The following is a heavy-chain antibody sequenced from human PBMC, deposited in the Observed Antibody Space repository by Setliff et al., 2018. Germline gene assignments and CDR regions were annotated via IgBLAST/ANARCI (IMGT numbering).Heavy chain of an antibody. CDR2: INSDGSST. V-gene: IGHV3-74*01. D-gene: IGHD3-22*01. J-gene: IGHJ4*02. Sequence: PGGSLRLSCAASGFTFSSYWMHWVRQAPGKGLVWVSRINSDGSSTSYADSVKGRFTISRDNAKNTLYLQMNSLRAEDTAVYYCARSRLGYLCYFDYWGQGTLVTVS. CDR1: GFTFSSYW. CDR3: ARSRLGYLCYFDY.